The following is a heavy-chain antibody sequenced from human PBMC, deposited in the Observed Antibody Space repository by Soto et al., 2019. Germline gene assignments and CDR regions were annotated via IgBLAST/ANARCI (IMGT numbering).Heavy chain of an antibody. Sequence: ASVKVSCKASGYTFISYGINWVRQAPGQGLEWMGWISAYNGNTNHAQKLQGRVTMTTDTSTSTAYMELRSLRSDDTAVYYCARDRRDGGIAVAGTVWGQGTLVTVSS. J-gene: IGHJ4*02. V-gene: IGHV1-18*01. CDR3: ARDRRDGGIAVAGTV. CDR1: GYTFISYG. D-gene: IGHD6-19*01. CDR2: ISAYNGNT.